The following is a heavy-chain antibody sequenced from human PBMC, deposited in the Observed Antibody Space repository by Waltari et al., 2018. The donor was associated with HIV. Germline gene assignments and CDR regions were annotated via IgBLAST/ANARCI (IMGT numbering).Heavy chain of an antibody. D-gene: IGHD6-6*01. CDR2: IYYSGST. Sequence: QVHLQESGPGLVKPSETLSPTCTVSGGPISGYYCNCIRPPPGKGLEWIGYIYYSGSTNYNPSLQSRITISVDTSKSQFSLKLSSVTAADTAVYYCARVPGVSSIAARRFDYWGQGSLVTVSS. V-gene: IGHV4-59*01. CDR3: ARVPGVSSIAARRFDY. CDR1: GGPISGYY. J-gene: IGHJ4*02.